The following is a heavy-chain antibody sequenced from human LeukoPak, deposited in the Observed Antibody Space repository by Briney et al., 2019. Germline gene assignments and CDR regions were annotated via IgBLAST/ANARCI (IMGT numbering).Heavy chain of an antibody. CDR2: VYYSGSA. J-gene: IGHJ3*02. CDR3: ARHKEASDSSSWYLVGTGLDI. CDR1: GGSISSSSYY. V-gene: IGHV4-39*01. D-gene: IGHD6-13*01. Sequence: SETLFLTCTVSGGSISSSSYYWGWIRQPPGKGLEWIGSVYYSGSAYYSPSLKSRVTISVDTSKNQFSLRLSSVTAADTAVYYCARHKEASDSSSWYLVGTGLDIWGQGTMVTVS.